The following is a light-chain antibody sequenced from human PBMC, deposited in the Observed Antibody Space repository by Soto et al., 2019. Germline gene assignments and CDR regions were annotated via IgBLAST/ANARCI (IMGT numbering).Light chain of an antibody. V-gene: IGLV2-23*02. Sequence: QSALTQPASVSGSPGQSITISCTGTSSDVGSYNLVSWYQQHPGKAPKLMIYEVSKRPSGVSNRFSGSKSGNTASLTISGLQAEDEADYYCCSYAGSDVFGTGNKVTVL. CDR1: SSDVGSYNL. CDR3: CSYAGSDV. J-gene: IGLJ1*01. CDR2: EVS.